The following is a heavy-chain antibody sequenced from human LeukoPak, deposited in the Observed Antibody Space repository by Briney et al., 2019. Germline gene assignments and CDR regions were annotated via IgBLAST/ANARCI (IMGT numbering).Heavy chain of an antibody. J-gene: IGHJ4*02. CDR2: FDPEDGET. CDR3: ATAYYGSGSYRDY. V-gene: IGHV1-24*01. D-gene: IGHD3-10*01. CDR1: GYTLTELS. Sequence: WASVKVSCKVSGYTLTELSMHWVRQAPGKGLEWMGGFDPEDGETIYAQKFQGRVTMTEDTSTDTAYMELSSLRSEDTAVYYCATAYYGSGSYRDYWGQGTLVTVSS.